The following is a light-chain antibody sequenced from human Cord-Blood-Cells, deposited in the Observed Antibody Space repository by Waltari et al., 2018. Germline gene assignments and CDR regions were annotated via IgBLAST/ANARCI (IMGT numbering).Light chain of an antibody. CDR2: GAS. Sequence: EIVLTQSPGTLSLSPGERATISCRASQSVSSSYLAWYNQKPGQAPRRLIYGASSRAPGIPDRFSGSGSGTDFTVTISRLEPEDFAVYYCQQYGSWYTVVQGTELEI. CDR1: QSVSSSY. J-gene: IGKJ2*01. CDR3: QQYGSWYT. V-gene: IGKV3-20*01.